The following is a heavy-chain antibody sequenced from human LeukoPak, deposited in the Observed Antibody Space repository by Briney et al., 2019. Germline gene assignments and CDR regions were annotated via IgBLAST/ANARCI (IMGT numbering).Heavy chain of an antibody. D-gene: IGHD3-22*01. Sequence: SETLSLTCTVSGGSISSGSYYWSWIRQPAGKGREWIVRIYISGSTNYSPSLKSRVTISVDTSKNQFSLNLSSVTAADTAVYYCASSYYYDSSGYYGVSQGAFDIWGQGTMVSVSS. CDR1: GGSISSGSYY. CDR2: IYISGST. V-gene: IGHV4-61*02. J-gene: IGHJ3*02. CDR3: ASSYYYDSSGYYGVSQGAFDI.